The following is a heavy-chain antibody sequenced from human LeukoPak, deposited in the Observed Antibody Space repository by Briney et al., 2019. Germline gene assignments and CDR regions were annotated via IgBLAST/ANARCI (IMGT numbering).Heavy chain of an antibody. CDR1: GGTFSSYA. D-gene: IGHD3-22*01. CDR2: IIPIFGTA. V-gene: IGHV1-69*05. J-gene: IGHJ6*03. CDR3: ATCKAVITTHPLRTLNYYMDV. Sequence: SVKVSCKASGGTFSSYAISWVRQAPGQGLEWMGGIIPIFGTANYAQKFQGRVTITTDESTSTAYMELSSLRSEDTAVYYCATCKAVITTHPLRTLNYYMDVWGKGTTVTVSS.